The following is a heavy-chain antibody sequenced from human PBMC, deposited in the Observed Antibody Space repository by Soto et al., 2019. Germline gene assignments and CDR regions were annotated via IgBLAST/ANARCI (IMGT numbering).Heavy chain of an antibody. D-gene: IGHD4-4*01. J-gene: IGHJ6*02. CDR1: GYTFTSYG. V-gene: IGHV1-18*01. Sequence: ASVKVSCKASGYTFTSYGISWVRQAPGQGLEWMGWISAYNGNTKYSQKFQGRVTITRDTSASTAYMELSSLRSEDTAVYYCARNSNYVIGMDVWGQGTTVTVSS. CDR2: ISAYNGNT. CDR3: ARNSNYVIGMDV.